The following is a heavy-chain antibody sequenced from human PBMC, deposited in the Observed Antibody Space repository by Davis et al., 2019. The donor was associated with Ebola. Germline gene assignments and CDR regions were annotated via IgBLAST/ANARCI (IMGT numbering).Heavy chain of an antibody. CDR1: GGSISSSSYY. CDR2: IYYSGST. Sequence: SETLSLTCTVSGGSISSSSYYWGWIRQPPGKGLEWIGSIYYSGSTYYNPSLKSRVTISVDTSKPQFSLKLSSVTAADTAVYYCARQFPTYYYDSSGYYSSPEYFQHWGQGTLVTVSS. V-gene: IGHV4-39*01. CDR3: ARQFPTYYYDSSGYYSSPEYFQH. D-gene: IGHD3-22*01. J-gene: IGHJ1*01.